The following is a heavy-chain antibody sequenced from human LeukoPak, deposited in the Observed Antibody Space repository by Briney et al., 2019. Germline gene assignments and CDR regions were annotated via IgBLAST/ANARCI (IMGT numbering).Heavy chain of an antibody. CDR1: GFTFSSYG. CDR3: AKDRTKFPFDY. J-gene: IGHJ4*02. Sequence: PGGSPRLSCAASGFTFSSYGMHWVRQAPGKGLEWVAVISYDGSNKYYADSVKGRFTISRDNSKNTLYLQMNSLRAEDTAVYYCAKDRTKFPFDYWGQGTLVTVSS. CDR2: ISYDGSNK. V-gene: IGHV3-30*18.